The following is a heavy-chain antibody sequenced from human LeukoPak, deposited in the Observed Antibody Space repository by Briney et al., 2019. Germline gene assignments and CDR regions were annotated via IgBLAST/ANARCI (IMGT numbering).Heavy chain of an antibody. CDR3: ARAYGSYQPEYYFDY. Sequence: GGSLRLSCAASGFTVSSNYMSWVRQAQGRGLEWVSVIYSGGSTYYADSVKGRFTISRDNSKNTLYLQMNSLRAEDTAVYYCARAYGSYQPEYYFDYWGQGTLVTVSS. CDR2: IYSGGST. J-gene: IGHJ4*02. CDR1: GFTVSSNY. V-gene: IGHV3-53*01. D-gene: IGHD1-26*01.